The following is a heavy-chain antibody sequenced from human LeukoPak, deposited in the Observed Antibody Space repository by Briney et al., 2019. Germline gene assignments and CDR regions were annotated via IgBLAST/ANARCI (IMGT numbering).Heavy chain of an antibody. CDR1: GFTFSDYY. J-gene: IGHJ6*03. CDR3: ARDPKHYHYYYYMDV. Sequence: GGSLRLSCAASGFTFSDYYMSWIRQAPGKGLEWVSYISSSGSTIYYADSVKGRFTISRDNAKNSLYLQMNSLRAEDTAVYYCARDPKHYHYYYYMDVWGKGPRSPSP. CDR2: ISSSGSTI. V-gene: IGHV3-11*04.